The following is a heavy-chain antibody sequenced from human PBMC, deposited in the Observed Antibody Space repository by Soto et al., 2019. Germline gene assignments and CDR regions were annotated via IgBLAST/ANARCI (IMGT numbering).Heavy chain of an antibody. V-gene: IGHV5-51*01. CDR2: IYPGDSDT. Sequence: GESLKISCKGSGYSFTSYWIGWVRQMTGKGLEWMGIIYPGDSDTRYSPSFQGQVTISADKSISTAYLQWSSLKASDTAMYYCARSEGGPPYYYYYGMDVWGQGTAVTVSS. J-gene: IGHJ6*02. CDR1: GYSFTSYW. CDR3: ARSEGGPPYYYYYGMDV.